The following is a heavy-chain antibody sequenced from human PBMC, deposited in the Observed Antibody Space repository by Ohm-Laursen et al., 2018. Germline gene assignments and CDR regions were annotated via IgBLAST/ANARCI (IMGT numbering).Heavy chain of an antibody. D-gene: IGHD2-2*01. Sequence: ASVKVSCKASGYTFTAYYIHWVRQAPGQGLEWMGWVNPSGGGTNYAPSYQGRVSMTSDTSITTAYMDLNSLRFDDAAVYFCARNLAPYAGAFSAIHHCPYGLDVWGQGTTVTVSS. V-gene: IGHV1-2*07. CDR3: ARNLAPYAGAFSAIHHCPYGLDV. J-gene: IGHJ6*02. CDR1: GYTFTAYY. CDR2: VNPSGGGT.